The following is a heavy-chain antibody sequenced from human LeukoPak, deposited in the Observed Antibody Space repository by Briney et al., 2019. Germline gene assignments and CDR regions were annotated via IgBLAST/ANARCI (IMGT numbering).Heavy chain of an antibody. CDR3: ARGGKGDGYNLGY. CDR1: GGSISSGDYY. D-gene: IGHD5-24*01. V-gene: IGHV3-53*01. CDR2: IYSGGST. Sequence: ETLSLTCTVSGGSISSGDYYWSWVRQAPGKGLEWVSVIYSGGSTYYADSVKGRFTISRDNSKNTLYLQMNSLRAEDTAVYYCARGGKGDGYNLGYWGQGTLVTVSS. J-gene: IGHJ4*02.